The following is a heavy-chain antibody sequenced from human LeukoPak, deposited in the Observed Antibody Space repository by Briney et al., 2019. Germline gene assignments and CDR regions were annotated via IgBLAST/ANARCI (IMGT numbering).Heavy chain of an antibody. CDR2: IYSGGST. D-gene: IGHD6-13*01. CDR1: GFTVSSNY. J-gene: IGHJ4*02. CDR3: ARDPLIDSSSWSFDY. Sequence: GGSLRLSCAASGFTVSSNYMSWVRQAPGKGLEWVSVIYSGGSTYYADSVKGRFTISRDNSKNTLYLQMNSLRAEDTAVYYCARDPLIDSSSWSFDYWGQGTLVTVSS. V-gene: IGHV3-66*01.